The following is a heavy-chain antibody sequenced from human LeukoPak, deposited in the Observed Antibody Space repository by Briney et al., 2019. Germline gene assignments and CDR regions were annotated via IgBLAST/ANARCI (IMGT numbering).Heavy chain of an antibody. CDR2: WEN. D-gene: IGHD1-26*01. V-gene: IGHV4-61*01. CDR3: ARETAERYRGSYFDY. CDR1: GASVSSGPYY. J-gene: IGHJ4*02. Sequence: SETLSLTCTVSGASVSSGPYYWSWIRQPPGEGLEWIGWENNYNVSLKSRVIISVDRSKNQFSLAFISVTAADTAVYFCARETAERYRGSYFDYWGQGALVTVSS.